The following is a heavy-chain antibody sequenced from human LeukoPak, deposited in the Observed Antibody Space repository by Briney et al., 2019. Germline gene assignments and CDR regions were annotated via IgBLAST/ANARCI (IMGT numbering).Heavy chain of an antibody. Sequence: GGSLRLSCAASGFTVSSNYMSWVRQAPGKGLEWVSVIYSGGSTYYADSVKGRFTISRDNSKNTLYLQMNSLRAEDTAIYYCAKESVGYGSILGRGYYFDYWGQGTLVSVSS. D-gene: IGHD3-22*01. CDR2: IYSGGST. J-gene: IGHJ4*02. V-gene: IGHV3-53*01. CDR1: GFTVSSNY. CDR3: AKESVGYGSILGRGYYFDY.